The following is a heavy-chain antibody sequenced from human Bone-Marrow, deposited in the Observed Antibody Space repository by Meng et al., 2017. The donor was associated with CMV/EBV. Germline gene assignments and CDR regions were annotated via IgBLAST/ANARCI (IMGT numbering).Heavy chain of an antibody. CDR1: GYTFTSYD. CDR3: AREEGGNILLVPASN. V-gene: IGHV1-8*01. J-gene: IGHJ4*02. Sequence: ASVKVSCKASGYTFTSYDINWVRQATGQGLEWMGWMNPNSGNTSYAQKFQGRVTMTRNTSISTAYMELSSLRSEDTAVYYCAREEGGNILLVPASNWGQGTLVTVSS. D-gene: IGHD2-2*01. CDR2: MNPNSGNT.